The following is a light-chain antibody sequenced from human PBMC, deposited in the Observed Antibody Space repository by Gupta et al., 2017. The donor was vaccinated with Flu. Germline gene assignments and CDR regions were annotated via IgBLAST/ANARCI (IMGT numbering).Light chain of an antibody. Sequence: DIVMTQSPDSLAVFLGERATINCKSSQSILYSSNNKNYIAWYQQKPGQPPNLLIYWASTRESGVPDRFSGSGSGTDFTLTISSLQAEDVAIYYCQQYYGTPYSFGQGTKLEIK. CDR3: QQYYGTPYS. CDR1: QSILYSSNNKNY. CDR2: WAS. J-gene: IGKJ2*03. V-gene: IGKV4-1*01.